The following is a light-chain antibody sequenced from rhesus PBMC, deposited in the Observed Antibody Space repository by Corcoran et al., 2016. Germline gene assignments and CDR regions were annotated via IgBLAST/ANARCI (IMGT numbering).Light chain of an antibody. J-gene: IGKJ2*01. CDR1: QAIFND. CDR2: EGS. Sequence: DIQMTQSPSSLSASVGDRVTITCRASQAIFNDLAWYQQKPGTTPQLLIYEGSTLQNGIPSRFSGGGSGTDFTLAISILQSEVLATYYCQHYSSPPYSFGQGTKVEI. V-gene: IGKV1-21*01. CDR3: QHYSSPPYS.